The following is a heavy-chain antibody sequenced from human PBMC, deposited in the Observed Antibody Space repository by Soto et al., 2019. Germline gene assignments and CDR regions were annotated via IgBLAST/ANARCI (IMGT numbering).Heavy chain of an antibody. Sequence: SETLSLTCAVYGGSFSGYYWSWIRQPPGKGLEWIGEINHSGSTNYNPSLKSRVTISVDTSKNQFSLKLSSVTAADTAVYYCARSSYYYDSSGYAQSSFDYRGQGTLVTVSS. J-gene: IGHJ4*02. CDR3: ARSSYYYDSSGYAQSSFDY. D-gene: IGHD3-22*01. CDR2: INHSGST. CDR1: GGSFSGYY. V-gene: IGHV4-34*01.